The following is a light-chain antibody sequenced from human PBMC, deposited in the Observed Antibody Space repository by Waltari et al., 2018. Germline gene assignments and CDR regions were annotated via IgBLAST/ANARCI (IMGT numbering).Light chain of an antibody. CDR3: SSYATSNSLL. CDR2: EVN. Sequence: QSALTQPPSTSGSPGQSVTISCTGTSSDIGGSDYVSWYQQHPGKAPKLMIYEVNKRPSGVPDRFPASKSGNTASLTVSGLQAEDEADYYCSSYATSNSLLFGGGTKLTVL. J-gene: IGLJ2*01. V-gene: IGLV2-8*01. CDR1: SSDIGGSDY.